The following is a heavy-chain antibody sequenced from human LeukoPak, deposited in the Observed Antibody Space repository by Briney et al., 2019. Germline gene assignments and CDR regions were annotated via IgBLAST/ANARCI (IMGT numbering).Heavy chain of an antibody. Sequence: GGSLRLSCAASGFTFSSDGMHWVRQAPGKGLEWVASIRYDGSNKYYTDSVKGRFTISKDNSKNTLYLQMNSLRPDDTAVYYYARRLGTETSGQGALVSVSS. CDR2: IRYDGSNK. J-gene: IGHJ5*02. CDR1: GFTFSSDG. CDR3: ARRLGTET. V-gene: IGHV3-30*02. D-gene: IGHD3-16*01.